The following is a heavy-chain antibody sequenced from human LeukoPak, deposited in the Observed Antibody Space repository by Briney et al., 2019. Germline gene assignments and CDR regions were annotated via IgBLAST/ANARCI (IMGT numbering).Heavy chain of an antibody. CDR3: ARTMVQGVIITSYFDY. Sequence: GGSLRLSCAASGFTFSSYAMSWVRQAPGKGLEWVSAISGSGGSTYNADSVKGRFTISRDNPKNTLYLQMNSLRAEDTAVYYCARTMVQGVIITSYFDYWGQGTLVTVSS. D-gene: IGHD3-10*01. CDR2: ISGSGGST. J-gene: IGHJ4*02. V-gene: IGHV3-23*01. CDR1: GFTFSSYA.